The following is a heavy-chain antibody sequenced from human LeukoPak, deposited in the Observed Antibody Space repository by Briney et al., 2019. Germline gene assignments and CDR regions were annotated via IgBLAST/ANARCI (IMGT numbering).Heavy chain of an antibody. V-gene: IGHV4-39*01. CDR1: NASIISSSYY. CDR2: IYYRGRT. Sequence: RPSETLSLTCSASNASIISSSYYWGWIRQPPGKGLEWIGSIYYRGRTYYNPSLKIRVTISADTSKNQFSPNLNSVTASDTAVYYCARQKILDDNYDSSGYYVDQWGQGSLVTVSS. D-gene: IGHD3-22*01. J-gene: IGHJ4*02. CDR3: ARQKILDDNYDSSGYYVDQ.